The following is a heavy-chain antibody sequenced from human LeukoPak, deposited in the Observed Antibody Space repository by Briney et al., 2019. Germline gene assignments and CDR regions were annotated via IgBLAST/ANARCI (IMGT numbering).Heavy chain of an antibody. D-gene: IGHD3-16*01. J-gene: IGHJ3*02. V-gene: IGHV4-34*01. Sequence: PSETLSLTCAVYGGSFSGYSWGWIRQPPGKGLEWIGTLSYSAHTFCSPSLKSRVTISVDTSNNHFSLNLTSVTAADTAVYYCALYRLDDAFDIWGQGTMVTVSS. CDR1: GGSFSGYS. CDR2: LSYSAHT. CDR3: ALYRLDDAFDI.